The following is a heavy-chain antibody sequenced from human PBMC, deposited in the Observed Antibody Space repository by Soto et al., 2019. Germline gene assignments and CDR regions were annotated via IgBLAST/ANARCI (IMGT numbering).Heavy chain of an antibody. D-gene: IGHD3-3*01. CDR2: ISYDGSNK. CDR3: ARVMKGYDFWSLTYGMDV. J-gene: IGHJ6*02. CDR1: GFTFSSYA. V-gene: IGHV3-30-3*01. Sequence: GGSLRLSCAASGFTFSSYAMHWVRQAPGKGLEWVAVISYDGSNKYYADSVKGRFTISRDNSKNTLYLQMNSLRAEDTAVYYCARVMKGYDFWSLTYGMDVWGQGTTVTVSS.